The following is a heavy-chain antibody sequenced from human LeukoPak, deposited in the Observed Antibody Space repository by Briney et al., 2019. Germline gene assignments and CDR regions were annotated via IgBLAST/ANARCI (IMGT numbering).Heavy chain of an antibody. Sequence: SETLSLTCTVSGGSFSSYYWSWIRQPPGEGLEWIGYIYYSGSTNYNPSLKSRVTISVDTSKNQFSLNLGSVTAADTAIYYCVRVVTGSVDYWGQGTLVTVSS. V-gene: IGHV4-59*01. CDR1: GGSFSSYY. CDR3: VRVVTGSVDY. CDR2: IYYSGST. D-gene: IGHD1-26*01. J-gene: IGHJ4*02.